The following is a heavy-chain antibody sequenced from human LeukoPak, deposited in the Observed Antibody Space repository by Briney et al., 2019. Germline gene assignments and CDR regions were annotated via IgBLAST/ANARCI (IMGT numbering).Heavy chain of an antibody. CDR2: ISSSSSYI. CDR3: ASHPGIAAAGTGY. V-gene: IGHV3-21*01. J-gene: IGHJ4*02. CDR1: GFTFSSYS. D-gene: IGHD6-13*01. Sequence: PGGSLRLSCAASGFTFSSYSMNCIRQAPGKGLEWVSSISSSSSYIYYADSVKGRFTISRDNAKNSLYLQMNSLRAEDTAVYYCASHPGIAAAGTGYWGQGTLVTVSS.